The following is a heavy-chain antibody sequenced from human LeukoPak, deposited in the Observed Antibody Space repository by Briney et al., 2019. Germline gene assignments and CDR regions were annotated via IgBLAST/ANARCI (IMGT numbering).Heavy chain of an antibody. CDR3: ARDLVVRGRWSWFDP. D-gene: IGHD3-10*01. CDR1: GFTFSSYV. Sequence: GGSLRLSCAASGFTFSSYVHWVRQAPGKGLEHVSAIGGSTYYANSVKGRFTISRDNSKNTLYLQMDSLRAEDMAVYYCARDLVVRGRWSWFDPWGQGTLVTVSS. J-gene: IGHJ5*02. CDR2: IGGST. V-gene: IGHV3-64*01.